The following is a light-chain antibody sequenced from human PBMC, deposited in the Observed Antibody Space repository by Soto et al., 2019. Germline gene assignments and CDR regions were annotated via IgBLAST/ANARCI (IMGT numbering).Light chain of an antibody. Sequence: SYELTQPPSVSVSPGQTASITCAGDKLGDKYTSWYQQKPGQSPLLVIYQDSKRPSGIPERFSGSNSGNTATLTISGTQAMDEADYYCQAWDTSTAVFGGGTKLTVL. CDR3: QAWDTSTAV. CDR2: QDS. V-gene: IGLV3-1*01. J-gene: IGLJ2*01. CDR1: KLGDKY.